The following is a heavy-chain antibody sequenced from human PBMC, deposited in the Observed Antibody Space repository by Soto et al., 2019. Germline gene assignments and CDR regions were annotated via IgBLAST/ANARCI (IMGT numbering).Heavy chain of an antibody. Sequence: ASVKVSCKASGYTFTSYDINWVRQATGQGLEWMGWMNPNSGNTGYAQKFQGRVTMTRNTSISTAYMELSSLRSEDTAVYYCARGDLRNGGLEPWGQGTPVTVSS. V-gene: IGHV1-8*01. J-gene: IGHJ5*02. CDR3: ARGDLRNGGLEP. CDR2: MNPNSGNT. D-gene: IGHD2-15*01. CDR1: GYTFTSYD.